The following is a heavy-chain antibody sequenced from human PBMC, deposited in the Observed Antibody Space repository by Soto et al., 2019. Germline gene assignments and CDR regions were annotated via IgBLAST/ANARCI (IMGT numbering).Heavy chain of an antibody. CDR3: ARSGLSSSYVY. CDR2: IYYSGST. CDR1: GGSISSSNTHY. J-gene: IGHJ4*02. V-gene: IGHV4-39*01. Sequence: SETLSLTCSVSGGSISSSNTHYWGWIRQPPGKGLEWIGSIYYSGSTYYNPSLKSRVTISVDTSKNQFSLGLSSVTAADTAVYYCARSGLSSSYVYWGQGILVTVSS. D-gene: IGHD6-6*01.